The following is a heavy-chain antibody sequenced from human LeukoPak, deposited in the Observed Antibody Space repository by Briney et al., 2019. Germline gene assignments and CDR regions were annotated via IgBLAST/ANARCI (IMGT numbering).Heavy chain of an antibody. CDR1: GGSISSSSYY. Sequence: PSETLSLTSTVSGGSISSSSYYWGWIRQPPGKGLEWIGSIYYSGSTYYNPSLKSRVTISVDTSKNQFSLKLSSVTAADTAVYYCARGILIRYYYDSSGFINYWGQGTLVTVSS. D-gene: IGHD3-22*01. CDR3: ARGILIRYYYDSSGFINY. CDR2: IYYSGST. V-gene: IGHV4-39*07. J-gene: IGHJ4*02.